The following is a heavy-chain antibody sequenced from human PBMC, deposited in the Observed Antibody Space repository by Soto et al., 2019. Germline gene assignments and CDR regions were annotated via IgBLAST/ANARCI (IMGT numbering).Heavy chain of an antibody. CDR2: ISGSGGST. V-gene: IGHV3-23*01. J-gene: IGHJ2*01. CDR3: AKPGIAAAGSGPYWYFDL. D-gene: IGHD6-13*01. Sequence: GGSLRLSCAASGFTFSSYAMSWVRQAPGKGLEWVSAISGSGGSTYYADSVKGRFTISRDNSKNTLYLQMNSLRAEDTAVYYCAKPGIAAAGSGPYWYFDLWGRGTLVTVSS. CDR1: GFTFSSYA.